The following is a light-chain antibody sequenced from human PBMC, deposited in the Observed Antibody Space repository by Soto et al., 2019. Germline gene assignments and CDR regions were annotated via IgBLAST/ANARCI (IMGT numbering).Light chain of an antibody. CDR3: QQRSNWPPVT. V-gene: IGKV3-11*01. CDR1: QSVSSY. CDR2: DAS. J-gene: IGKJ4*01. Sequence: EIVLTQSPATLSLSPRERATLSCRASQSVSSYLAWYQQKPGQAPRLLIYDASNRATGIPARFSGSGSGTDFTLTLSSLEPEDFAIYYCQQRSNWPPVTFGGGTKVEIK.